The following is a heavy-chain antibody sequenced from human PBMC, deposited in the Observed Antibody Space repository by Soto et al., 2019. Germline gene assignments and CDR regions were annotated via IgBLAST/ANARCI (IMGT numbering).Heavy chain of an antibody. D-gene: IGHD3-10*01. Sequence: QVQLVQSGAELKKPGSSVKVSCKASGDTFSFYTINWVRQAPGLGLEWMGRVNPILSMSNYAQKFQGRVTMTADKSTSTAYMELGSRRSEDTAFYYCATSYGSGYRAFDYWGQGALVTVSS. J-gene: IGHJ4*02. CDR3: ATSYGSGYRAFDY. V-gene: IGHV1-69*02. CDR1: GDTFSFYT. CDR2: VNPILSMS.